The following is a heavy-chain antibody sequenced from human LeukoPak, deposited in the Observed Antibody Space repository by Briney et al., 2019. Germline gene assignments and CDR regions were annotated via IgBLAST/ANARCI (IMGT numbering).Heavy chain of an antibody. CDR1: GFNFGSYS. Sequence: GGSLRLSCAASGFNFGSYSMTWVRQAPGKGLEWVSVMSADSATTFYADSVKGRFTIARDNAKNTVFLQMSSLRAEDTALYYCARKSASGNYPLDYWGQGTLVTVSS. CDR3: ARKSASGNYPLDY. CDR2: MSADSATT. D-gene: IGHD3-10*01. J-gene: IGHJ4*02. V-gene: IGHV3-23*01.